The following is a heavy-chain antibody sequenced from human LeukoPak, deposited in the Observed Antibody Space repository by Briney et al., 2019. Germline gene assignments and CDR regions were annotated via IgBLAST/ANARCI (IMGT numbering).Heavy chain of an antibody. CDR3: ARVLSGRGSLYDYYYYMDV. V-gene: IGHV3-53*01. Sequence: PSETLSLTCTVCGGSISSNYMSWVRQAPGKGLEWVSVTYSNGRTYYADSVKGRFSISRDISKNTLYLQMNSLRAEDTAVYYCARVLSGRGSLYDYYYYMDVWGKGTTVTISS. CDR2: TYSNGRT. D-gene: IGHD3-10*01. CDR1: GGSISSNY. J-gene: IGHJ6*03.